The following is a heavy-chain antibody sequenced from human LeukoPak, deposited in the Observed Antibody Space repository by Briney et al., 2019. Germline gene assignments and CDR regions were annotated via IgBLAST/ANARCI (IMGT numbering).Heavy chain of an antibody. J-gene: IGHJ4*02. CDR1: GDSVSSNSAA. V-gene: IGHV6-1*01. CDR2: TYYRSKWYN. Sequence: SQTLSLTCAISGDSVSSNSAAWNWIRQSPSRGLEWLGRTYYRSKWYNDYAVSVKSRITINPDTSKNQFSLKLSSVTAADTAVYYCARGSRAAGTLGDGYEIDYWGQGTLVTVSS. CDR3: ARGSRAAGTLGDGYEIDY. D-gene: IGHD6-13*01.